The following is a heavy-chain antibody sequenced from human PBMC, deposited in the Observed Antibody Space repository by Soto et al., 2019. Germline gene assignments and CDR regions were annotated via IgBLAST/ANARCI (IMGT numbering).Heavy chain of an antibody. J-gene: IGHJ4*02. V-gene: IGHV1-46*03. Sequence: QVQLVQPGAEVKKPGASVKFSCKASGYIFTNFYIHWVRQAPGQGLEWIGIINPNGGSTNYAQNFQARVTMTRGTSTSTVYMDLSSLSSEDTAVYYCTRGLASGDYWGQGTLITVSS. CDR1: GYIFTNFY. CDR3: TRGLASGDY. CDR2: INPNGGST. D-gene: IGHD6-6*01.